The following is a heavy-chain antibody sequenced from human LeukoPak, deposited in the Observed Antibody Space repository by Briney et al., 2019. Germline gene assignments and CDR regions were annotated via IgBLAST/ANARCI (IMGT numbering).Heavy chain of an antibody. CDR3: ARVGVGVDIVATTGFDY. V-gene: IGHV3-21*01. CDR1: GFTFSSYS. Sequence: GRSLRLFCGASGFTFSSYSMNWVRQDPEKWLEWVSSISSSSSYIYYADSVKGRFTISRDNAKNSLYLQMNSLRAEDTAVYYCARVGVGVDIVATTGFDYWGQGTLVTVSS. J-gene: IGHJ4*02. CDR2: ISSSSSYI. D-gene: IGHD5-12*01.